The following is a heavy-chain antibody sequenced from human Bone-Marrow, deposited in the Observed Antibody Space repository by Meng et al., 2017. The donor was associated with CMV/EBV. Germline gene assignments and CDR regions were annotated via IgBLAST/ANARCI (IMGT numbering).Heavy chain of an antibody. CDR3: ARRGPDYSNYCNWFDP. J-gene: IGHJ5*02. CDR1: GGSISSYS. V-gene: IGHV4-59*01. CDR2: IYYSGST. Sequence: GSLRLSCSVSGGSISSYSRSWIRQPPGKGLEWIGYIYYSGSTNYNPSLKTRVTISVDTSKNQCSLKLSSVTAADTAVYYCARRGPDYSNYCNWFDPWGQGTLVTVSS. D-gene: IGHD4-11*01.